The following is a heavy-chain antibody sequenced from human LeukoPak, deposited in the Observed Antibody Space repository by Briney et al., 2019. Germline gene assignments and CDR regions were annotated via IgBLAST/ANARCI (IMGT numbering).Heavy chain of an antibody. J-gene: IGHJ3*02. CDR3: ARRYQLLDAFDI. V-gene: IGHV4-4*07. CDR1: GGSISSYY. CDR2: IYTSGST. Sequence: SETLSLTCTVSGGSISSYYWSWIRQPAGKGLEWVGRIYTSGSTNYNPSRKSRVTISVDTSKNQFSLKQSSVTAADTAVYYCARRYQLLDAFDIWGQGTMVTVS. D-gene: IGHD2-2*01.